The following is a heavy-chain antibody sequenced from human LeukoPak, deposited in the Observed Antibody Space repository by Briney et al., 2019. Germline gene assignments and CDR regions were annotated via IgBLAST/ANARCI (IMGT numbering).Heavy chain of an antibody. V-gene: IGHV3-66*01. Sequence: GGSLRLSCAASGFTVSSNYMSWVRQAPGKGLEWVSVIYSGGSTYYADSVKGRFTISRDNSKNTLYLQMNSLRAEDTAVYYCASSDSSGWYTLGYWGQGTLVTVSS. J-gene: IGHJ4*02. D-gene: IGHD6-19*01. CDR3: ASSDSSGWYTLGY. CDR2: IYSGGST. CDR1: GFTVSSNY.